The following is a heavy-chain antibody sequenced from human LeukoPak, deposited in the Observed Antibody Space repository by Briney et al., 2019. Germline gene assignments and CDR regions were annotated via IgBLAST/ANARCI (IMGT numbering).Heavy chain of an antibody. Sequence: SETLSLTCTVSGGSFSTYYWSWIRQPAGKGLEWIGHIYTTGTTDYNPSLKSRVTMSIDTSKNQFSLKLNSVTAADTAIYYCAKNGDRGAYCTGGTCYPYFYYYMDVWGKGTTVTI. J-gene: IGHJ6*03. V-gene: IGHV4-4*07. CDR1: GGSFSTYY. CDR3: AKNGDRGAYCTGGTCYPYFYYYMDV. D-gene: IGHD2-15*01. CDR2: IYTTGTT.